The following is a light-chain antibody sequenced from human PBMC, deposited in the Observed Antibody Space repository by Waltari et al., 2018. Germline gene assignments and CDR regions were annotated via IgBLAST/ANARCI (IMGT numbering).Light chain of an antibody. CDR2: EVN. CDR3: VSHGGANNFWV. V-gene: IGLV2-8*01. J-gene: IGLJ3*02. CDR1: SSDVGAYDH. Sequence: QSALTQPPSASGSPGQSVTISCTGTSSDVGAYDHVSWYQQHPHKAPKLLIYEVNRRPSGVPDRFSGSKSGNTASLTVSGLQADDEAHYYCVSHGGANNFWVFGGGT.